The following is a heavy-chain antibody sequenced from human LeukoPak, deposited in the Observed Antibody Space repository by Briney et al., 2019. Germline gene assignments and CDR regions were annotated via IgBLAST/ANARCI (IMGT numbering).Heavy chain of an antibody. D-gene: IGHD3-9*01. V-gene: IGHV4-4*07. CDR2: IYASGTT. J-gene: IGHJ6*02. CDR3: AREMKGNNDFLTGHYHSYHHGMDV. Sequence: SSETLSLTCTVSGGSINSYYWSWIRQPAGKGLEWIGRIYASGTTKYNPSLKSRVDMSVDTSKSQFSLKLSSVTAADTAVYFCAREMKGNNDFLTGHYHSYHHGMDVWGQGTMVIVSS. CDR1: GGSINSYY.